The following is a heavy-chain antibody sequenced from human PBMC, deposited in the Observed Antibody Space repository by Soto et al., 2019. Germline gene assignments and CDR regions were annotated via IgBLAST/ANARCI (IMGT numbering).Heavy chain of an antibody. CDR1: AFTFRSYW. J-gene: IGHJ3*02. Sequence: DVRLVESGGGVVQPGGSLRLSCAASAFTFRSYWMSWVRQAPGKGLEWVANINPDGSEKFYVDSVKGRFTLSRDNASSSLYLQMNSLRAEDMALYYCARDLFEAARRGEYAFDIWGQGTMVTVSS. CDR3: ARDLFEAARRGEYAFDI. CDR2: INPDGSEK. V-gene: IGHV3-7*03. D-gene: IGHD3-16*01.